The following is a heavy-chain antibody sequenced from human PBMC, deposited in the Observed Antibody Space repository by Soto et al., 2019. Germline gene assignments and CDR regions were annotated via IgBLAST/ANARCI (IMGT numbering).Heavy chain of an antibody. Sequence: AGESLKTSCKGPGYSFTSYWISWVRQMPGKGLEWMGRIDPSDSYTNYSPSFQGHVTISADKSISTAYLQWSSLKASDTAMYYCARSGDILTGSDYYYYYYGMDVWGQETTVTVS. J-gene: IGHJ6*02. V-gene: IGHV5-10-1*01. CDR2: IDPSDSYT. CDR1: GYSFTSYW. D-gene: IGHD3-9*01. CDR3: ARSGDILTGSDYYYYYYGMDV.